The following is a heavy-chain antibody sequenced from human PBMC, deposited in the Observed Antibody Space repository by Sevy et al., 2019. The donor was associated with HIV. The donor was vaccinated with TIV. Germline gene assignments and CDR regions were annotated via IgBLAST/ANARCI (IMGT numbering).Heavy chain of an antibody. CDR3: ARDAAEGPYSSTWYSNWLDP. J-gene: IGHJ5*02. CDR1: GFTFNSYS. Sequence: GGSLRLSCAASGFTFNSYSMYWVRQAPGKGLEWLAVISYDGSYKYYAVSVKGRFTISRDNSKNTLYLQMNSLRTEDTAVYYCARDAAEGPYSSTWYSNWLDPWGQGTQVTVSS. D-gene: IGHD6-13*01. CDR2: ISYDGSYK. V-gene: IGHV3-30*04.